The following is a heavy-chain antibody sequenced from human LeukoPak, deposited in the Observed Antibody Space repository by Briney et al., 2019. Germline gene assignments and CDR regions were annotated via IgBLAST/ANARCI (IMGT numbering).Heavy chain of an antibody. CDR1: GFTVSSND. J-gene: IGHJ6*02. CDR3: ARGGGLDV. V-gene: IGHV3-53*03. Sequence: GGSLRLSCAASGFTVSSNDMSWVRQASGKGLEWVSVIYSGGRTFYADSVKGRFTISRDNAKNSLYLQMSNLRAEDTAVYFCARGGGLDVWGQGATVTVSS. CDR2: IYSGGRT.